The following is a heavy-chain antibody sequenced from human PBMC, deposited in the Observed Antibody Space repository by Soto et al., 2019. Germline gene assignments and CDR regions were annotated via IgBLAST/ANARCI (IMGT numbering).Heavy chain of an antibody. CDR1: GGSVSSGSYY. D-gene: IGHD6-13*01. J-gene: IGHJ4*02. V-gene: IGHV4-61*01. CDR3: ARGIPLFDY. CDR2: IYHSGST. Sequence: QVQLHESGPGLVKPSETLSLTCTVSGGSVSSGSYYWSWIRQPPGKGLEWIGYIYHSGSTNYNPSLKSRVTISVDTSKNQFSLKLSSVTAADTAVHYCARGIPLFDYWGQGTLVTVSS.